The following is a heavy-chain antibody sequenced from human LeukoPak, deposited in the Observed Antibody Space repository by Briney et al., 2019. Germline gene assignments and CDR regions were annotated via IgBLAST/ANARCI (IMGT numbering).Heavy chain of an antibody. V-gene: IGHV4-4*07. CDR3: AGVNCSSTSCYLGYMDV. CDR2: IYTSGST. CDR1: GGSISSYY. D-gene: IGHD2-2*01. J-gene: IGHJ6*03. Sequence: SETLSLTCTVSGGSISSYYWGWIRQPAGKGLEWIGRIYTSGSTNYNPSLKSRVTMSVDTSKNQFSLKLSSVTAADTAVYYCAGVNCSSTSCYLGYMDVWGKGTTVTVSS.